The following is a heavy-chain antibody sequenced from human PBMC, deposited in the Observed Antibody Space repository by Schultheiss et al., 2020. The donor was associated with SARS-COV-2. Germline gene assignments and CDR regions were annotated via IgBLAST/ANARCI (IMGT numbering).Heavy chain of an antibody. J-gene: IGHJ4*02. D-gene: IGHD3-16*01. CDR1: GYSFTSYW. CDR2: IYPGDSDT. Sequence: GESLKISCKGSGYSFTSYWIGWVRQMPGKGLEWMGIIYPGDSDTRYSPSFQGQVTISADKSISTAYLQLNSLKASDTATYYCARRPYDYLWGGFHFSPFDYWGQGTPVTVSS. V-gene: IGHV5-51*01. CDR3: ARRPYDYLWGGFHFSPFDY.